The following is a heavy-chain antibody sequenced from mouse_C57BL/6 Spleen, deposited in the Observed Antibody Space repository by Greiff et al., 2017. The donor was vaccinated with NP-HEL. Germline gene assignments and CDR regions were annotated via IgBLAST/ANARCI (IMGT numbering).Heavy chain of an antibody. CDR3: AGSKPPAPYAMDY. CDR2: IYPGDGDT. CDR1: GYAFSSSW. Sequence: VQLQESGPELVKPGASVKISCKASGYAFSSSWMNWVKQRPGKGLEWIGRIYPGDGDTNYNGKFKGKVTLTADKSSSTAYMQLGSLTSEDSAVYFCAGSKPPAPYAMDYWGQGTSVTVSS. V-gene: IGHV1-82*01. J-gene: IGHJ4*01.